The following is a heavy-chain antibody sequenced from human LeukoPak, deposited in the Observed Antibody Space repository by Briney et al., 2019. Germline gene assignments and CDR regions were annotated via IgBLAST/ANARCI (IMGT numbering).Heavy chain of an antibody. V-gene: IGHV3-30*02. J-gene: IGHJ4*02. CDR2: IRYDGSNK. CDR3: AKEIWPTVTTPGWTYFDY. Sequence: GGSLRLSCAASAFNFGSYGMHWVRQAPGKGPEWVAFIRYDGSNKYYADSVKGRFTISRDNSRNTLYLQMNSLRAEDTAVYYCAKEIWPTVTTPGWTYFDYWGQGTLVTVSS. CDR1: AFNFGSYG. D-gene: IGHD4-17*01.